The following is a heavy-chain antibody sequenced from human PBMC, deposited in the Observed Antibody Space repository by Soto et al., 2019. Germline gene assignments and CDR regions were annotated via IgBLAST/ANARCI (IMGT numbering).Heavy chain of an antibody. D-gene: IGHD5-18*01. CDR1: GYTFTGYY. V-gene: IGHV1-2*04. Sequence: ASVKVSCKASGYTFTGYYMHWVRQAPGQGLEWMGWINPNSGGTNYAQKFQGWVTMTRDTSISTAYMELSRLRSDDTAVYYCARERNSGYSYGYHYGMDVWGQGTTVTVSS. CDR3: ARERNSGYSYGYHYGMDV. CDR2: INPNSGGT. J-gene: IGHJ6*02.